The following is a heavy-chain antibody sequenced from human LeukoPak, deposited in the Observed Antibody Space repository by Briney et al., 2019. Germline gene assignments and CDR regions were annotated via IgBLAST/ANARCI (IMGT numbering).Heavy chain of an antibody. Sequence: PGGSLRLSCVASGFTFSNYAMTWVRQAPGKGLEWVSSIIGSTGNTYYADSVKGRFTISRDISRNTLYLQMNSLRAEDTAVYYCARDLTADYWGQGTLVTVSS. CDR2: IIGSTGNT. J-gene: IGHJ4*02. V-gene: IGHV3-23*01. CDR1: GFTFSNYA. D-gene: IGHD4/OR15-4a*01. CDR3: ARDLTADY.